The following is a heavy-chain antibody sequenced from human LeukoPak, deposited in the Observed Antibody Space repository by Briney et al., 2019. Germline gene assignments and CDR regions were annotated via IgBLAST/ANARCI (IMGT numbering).Heavy chain of an antibody. CDR3: ARDFTRNSYAVAEFFHP. D-gene: IGHD5-18*01. J-gene: IGHJ1*01. Sequence: SETLSLTCTVSGGSISSYYWNWIRQSAGKGLEWIGRIYANGGTNYNPSLRSRVSMSVDTSKNQFSLKLTSVTAADTAIYYCARDFTRNSYAVAEFFHPWGQGTLVSVSS. V-gene: IGHV4-4*07. CDR1: GGSISSYY. CDR2: IYANGGT.